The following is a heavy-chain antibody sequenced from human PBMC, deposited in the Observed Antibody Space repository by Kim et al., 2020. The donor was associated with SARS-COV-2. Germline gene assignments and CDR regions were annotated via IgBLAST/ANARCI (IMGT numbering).Heavy chain of an antibody. Sequence: SETLSLTCTVSGGSINSRSYYWGWIRQPPGKGLEWIGSIYYSGSTYYNPSLKSRVTISVDTSKNQFSLKLSSVTAADTAVYYCARRWGSSSLVAFAYWGQGTLVTVSS. CDR3: ARRWGSSSLVAFAY. D-gene: IGHD6-6*01. CDR1: GGSINSRSYY. CDR2: IYYSGST. V-gene: IGHV4-39*01. J-gene: IGHJ4*02.